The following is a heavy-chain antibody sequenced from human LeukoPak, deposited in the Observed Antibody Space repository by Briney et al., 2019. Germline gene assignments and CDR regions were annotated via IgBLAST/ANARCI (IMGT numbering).Heavy chain of an antibody. D-gene: IGHD5-12*01. CDR3: AISDIVATFG. V-gene: IGHV3-23*01. CDR2: ISGSGGST. CDR1: GFTFSSYA. Sequence: GGSLRLSCAASGFTFSSYAMSWVRQAPGKGLGWVSAISGSGGSTYYADSVKGRFTISRDNSKNTLYLQMNSLRAEDTAVYYCAISDIVATFGWGQGTLVTVSS. J-gene: IGHJ4*02.